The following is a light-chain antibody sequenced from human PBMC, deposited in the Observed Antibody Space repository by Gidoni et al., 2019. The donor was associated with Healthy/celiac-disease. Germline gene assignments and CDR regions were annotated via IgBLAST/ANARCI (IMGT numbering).Light chain of an antibody. CDR3: QQYDNLLLT. CDR1: QDINNY. J-gene: IGKJ4*01. Sequence: DIELTETPSSLSASVGDRITMTFQASQDINNYLNWYQQKPGKAPKLLIYDASNLETGVPSRFSGSGSGTDFTFTISSLQPEDIATYYCQQYDNLLLTFGGGTKVEIK. V-gene: IGKV1-33*01. CDR2: DAS.